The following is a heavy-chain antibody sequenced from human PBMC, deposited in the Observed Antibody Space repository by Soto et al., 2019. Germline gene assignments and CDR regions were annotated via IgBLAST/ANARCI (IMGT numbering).Heavy chain of an antibody. CDR3: ASVAI. CDR1: GFTFSNYW. CDR2: IKQDGTEK. V-gene: IGHV3-7*01. Sequence: EAQLVESGGGLVQPGGSLRLSCAASGFTFSNYWMSWVRQAPGKGLEWVANIKQDGTEKNYVDSVRGRFTISRDNAKNSLDLQMNSLTAEDTAVYYCASVAIWGQGTLVTVSS. D-gene: IGHD5-12*01. J-gene: IGHJ4*02.